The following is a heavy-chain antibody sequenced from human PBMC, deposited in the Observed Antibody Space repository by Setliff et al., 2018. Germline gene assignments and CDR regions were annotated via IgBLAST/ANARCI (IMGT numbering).Heavy chain of an antibody. CDR1: GDSISSGSYY. CDR2: IHTSGST. D-gene: IGHD1-1*01. V-gene: IGHV4-61*09. J-gene: IGHJ4*02. CDR3: AREAGTI. Sequence: SETLSLTCTVSGDSISSGSYYWSWIRQPAGKGLEWIGQIHTSGSTNYSPSLKSRVTISIDTSKNQFSLKLSSVTAADTAVYYCAREAGTIWGQGTLVTVSS.